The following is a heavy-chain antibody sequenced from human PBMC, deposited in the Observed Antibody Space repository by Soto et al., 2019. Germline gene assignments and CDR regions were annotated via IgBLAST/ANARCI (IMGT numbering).Heavy chain of an antibody. V-gene: IGHV4-30-2*01. CDR1: GGSISSGDYS. CDR3: ARGSASDYGMDV. Sequence: QLQLQESGSGLVKPSQTLSLTCAVSGGSISSGDYSWNWVRQPPGKGLEWIGFIYHSGGTYYNPSLKSRVNISVDTSKNQFSLKLSSVTAADTAMYYCARGSASDYGMDVWGQGTTVTVSS. CDR2: IYHSGGT. J-gene: IGHJ6*02. D-gene: IGHD6-25*01.